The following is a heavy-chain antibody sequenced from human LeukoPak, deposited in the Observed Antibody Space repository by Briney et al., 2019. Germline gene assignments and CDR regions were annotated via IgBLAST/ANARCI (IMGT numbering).Heavy chain of an antibody. Sequence: QPGGSLRLSCAASGFTFSGYWMHWVRQAPGKGLVWVSRIKSDGSSTTYADSVKGRFTISRDNAKNTLYLEMNSPRAEDTAVYYCARTFAAAHIDYWGQGTLVTVSS. J-gene: IGHJ4*02. CDR2: IKSDGSST. CDR3: ARTFAAAHIDY. V-gene: IGHV3-74*01. D-gene: IGHD2-15*01. CDR1: GFTFSGYW.